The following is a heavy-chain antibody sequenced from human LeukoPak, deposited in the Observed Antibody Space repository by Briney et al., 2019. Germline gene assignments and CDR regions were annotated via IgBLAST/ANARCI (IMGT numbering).Heavy chain of an antibody. CDR3: AKESDSGYHSEGPKN. J-gene: IGHJ4*02. CDR1: GFVLSDYG. V-gene: IGHV3-30*02. CDR2: VRNDGSNE. Sequence: GGSLRLTCAASGFVLSDYGMHWVRQAPGKGLEWVAFVRNDGSNEYYVGSVKGRFTISRDKSKNTLYLQMNSLRAEDTAVYSCAKESDSGYHSEGPKNWGLGTLVTVSS. D-gene: IGHD5-12*01.